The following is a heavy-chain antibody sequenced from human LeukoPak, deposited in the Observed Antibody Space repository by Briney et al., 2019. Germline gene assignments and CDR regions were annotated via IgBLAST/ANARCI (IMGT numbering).Heavy chain of an antibody. J-gene: IGHJ6*03. CDR1: GYSLTELP. CDR2: FDPEDGET. D-gene: IGHD2-2*01. CDR3: ATDRPSSAKVGPGGYYYYYMDV. Sequence: ASVKVSCKVSGYSLTELPMHWVRQAPGKGLEWMGGFDPEDGETIYAQTLQGRVTMTEDTSTDTAYMELSSLRSEDTAVYYCATDRPSSAKVGPGGYYYYYMDVWGKGTTVTVSS. V-gene: IGHV1-24*01.